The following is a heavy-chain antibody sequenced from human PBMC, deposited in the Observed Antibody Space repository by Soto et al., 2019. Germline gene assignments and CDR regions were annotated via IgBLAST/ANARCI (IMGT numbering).Heavy chain of an antibody. J-gene: IGHJ6*02. CDR2: INAGNGNT. V-gene: IGHV1-3*01. CDR1: GYTFTSYA. CDR3: ARVFAAAGYYYYGMDV. Sequence: ASVKVSCKASGYTFTSYAMHWVRQAPGQRLEWTGWINAGNGNTKYSQKFQGRVTITRDTSASTAYMELSSLRSEDTAVYYCARVFAAAGYYYYGMDVWGQGTTVTVSS. D-gene: IGHD6-13*01.